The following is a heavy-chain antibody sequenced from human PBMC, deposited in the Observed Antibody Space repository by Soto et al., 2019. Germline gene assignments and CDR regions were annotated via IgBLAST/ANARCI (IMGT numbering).Heavy chain of an antibody. J-gene: IGHJ4*02. CDR3: ATRMDCSGGSCHDY. CDR2: ISYDGSNK. V-gene: IGHV3-30*03. Sequence: QVQLVESGGGVVQPGRSLRLSCAASGFTFSSYGMHWVRQAPGKGLEWVAVISYDGSNKYYADSVKGRFTISRDNSKNTLYLQMNSLRAEDTAVYYCATRMDCSGGSCHDYWGQGTLVTVSS. CDR1: GFTFSSYG. D-gene: IGHD2-15*01.